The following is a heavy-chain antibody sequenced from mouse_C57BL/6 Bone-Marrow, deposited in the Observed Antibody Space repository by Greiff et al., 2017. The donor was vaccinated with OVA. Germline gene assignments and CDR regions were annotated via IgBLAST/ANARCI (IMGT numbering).Heavy chain of an antibody. D-gene: IGHD3-1*01. Sequence: QVQLKESGAELVMPGASVKLSCKASGYTFTSYWMHWVKQRPGQGLEWIGEIDPSDSYTNYNQKFKGRSTLTVDKSSSTAYMQLISLTSADSAFYYCARGAAHAPAYCGQGTLVTVSA. J-gene: IGHJ3*01. V-gene: IGHV1-69*01. CDR2: IDPSDSYT. CDR1: GYTFTSYW. CDR3: ARGAAHAPAY.